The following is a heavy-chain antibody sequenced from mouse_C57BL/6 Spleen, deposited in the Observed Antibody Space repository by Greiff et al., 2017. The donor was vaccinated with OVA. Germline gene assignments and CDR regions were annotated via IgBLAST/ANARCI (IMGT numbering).Heavy chain of an antibody. J-gene: IGHJ4*01. CDR3: ARGELGPYAMDY. Sequence: QVQLQPPGSELVQPGASVKLSCPASCYPFPSSWMPWVMPSPGPVLSWIGNINPSNGGTNYNEKIKSKDKLNVDKSSSTAYMQLSSLTSEDSAVYYCARGELGPYAMDYWGQGTSVTVSS. CDR1: CYPFPSSW. D-gene: IGHD4-1*01. CDR2: INPSNGGT. V-gene: IGHV1-53*01.